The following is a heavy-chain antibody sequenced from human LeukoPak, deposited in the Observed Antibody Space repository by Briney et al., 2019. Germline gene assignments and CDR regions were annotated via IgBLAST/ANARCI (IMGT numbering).Heavy chain of an antibody. J-gene: IGHJ1*01. V-gene: IGHV3-30*14. D-gene: IGHD1-1*01. CDR2: IGLEGKNK. Sequence: GGALTLSRPPSLFSFINHPMHWLRQTPGKGEEGLALIGLEGKNKYYPHSLKDRFSVSRDNKVNTIYLKLHSVTEDDMGTYCCAKKMATTRKFENWGQGTLVAVSS. CDR3: AKKMATTRKFEN. CDR1: LFSFINHP.